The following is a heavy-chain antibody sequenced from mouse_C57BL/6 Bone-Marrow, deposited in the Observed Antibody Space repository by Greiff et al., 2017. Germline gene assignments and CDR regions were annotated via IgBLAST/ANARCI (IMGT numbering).Heavy chain of an antibody. V-gene: IGHV1-64*01. Sequence: QVQLQQPGAELVKPGASVKLSCKASGYTFTSYWMHWVKQRPGQGLEWIGMIHPNSGSTNYNEKFKSKATLTVDKSSSTAYMQLSSLTSEDSAVYYCARSADSSGFAYWGQGTLVTVSA. CDR2: IHPNSGST. CDR1: GYTFTSYW. D-gene: IGHD3-2*02. J-gene: IGHJ3*01. CDR3: ARSADSSGFAY.